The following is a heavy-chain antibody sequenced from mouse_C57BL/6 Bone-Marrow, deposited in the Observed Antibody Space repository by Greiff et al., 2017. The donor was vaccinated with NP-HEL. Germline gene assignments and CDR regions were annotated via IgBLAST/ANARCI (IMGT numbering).Heavy chain of an antibody. J-gene: IGHJ3*01. CDR2: IHPNSGST. V-gene: IGHV1-64*01. Sequence: QVQLQQPGAELVKPGASVKLSCKASGYTFTSYWMHWVKQRPGQGLEWIGMIHPNSGSTNYNEKFKSKATLTVDKSSSTAYMQLSSLTSEDSAVYYCARSLRVVGSFAYWGQGTLVTVSA. CDR1: GYTFTSYW. CDR3: ARSLRVVGSFAY.